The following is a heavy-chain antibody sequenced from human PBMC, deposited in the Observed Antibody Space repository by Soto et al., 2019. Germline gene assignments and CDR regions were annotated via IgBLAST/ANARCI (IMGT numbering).Heavy chain of an antibody. CDR3: ATMIVVARFDY. Sequence: WGSLILCCAASDFTFSSYAMSWVRQAPGKGLDWVSAISGSGGSTYYADSVKGRFTISRDNSKNTPYLQMNSLRAEDTAVYYCATMIVVARFDYWGQGTLVTVSS. D-gene: IGHD3-22*01. J-gene: IGHJ4*02. CDR1: DFTFSSYA. V-gene: IGHV3-23*01. CDR2: ISGSGGST.